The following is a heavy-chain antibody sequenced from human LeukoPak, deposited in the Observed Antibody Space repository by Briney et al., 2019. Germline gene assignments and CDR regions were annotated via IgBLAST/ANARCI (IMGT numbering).Heavy chain of an antibody. V-gene: IGHV1-2*02. CDR3: ALALIWNYYFGLDY. CDR2: INPNSGGT. CDR1: GYTFSGYY. D-gene: IGHD1-7*01. Sequence: ASVKVSCKASGYTFSGYYMHWVRQAPGQGVEWMGWINPNSGGTNYAQKFQGRVTMTRDTSISTAYMELSRLRSDDTAVYYCALALIWNYYFGLDYWGQGTLVTVSS. J-gene: IGHJ4*02.